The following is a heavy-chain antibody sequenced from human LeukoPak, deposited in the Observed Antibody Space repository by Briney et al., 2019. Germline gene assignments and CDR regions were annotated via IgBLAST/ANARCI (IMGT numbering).Heavy chain of an antibody. V-gene: IGHV4-34*01. J-gene: IGHJ3*02. D-gene: IGHD3-9*01. CDR2: INHSGST. CDR3: ARFYYDILTGYFTGAFDI. CDR1: GGSFSGYY. Sequence: SETLSLTCAVYGGSFSGYYWSWIRQPPGKGLEWIGEINHSGSTNYNPSLKSRVTISVDTSKNQFSLKLSSVTAADTAAYYCARFYYDILTGYFTGAFDIWGQGTMVTDSS.